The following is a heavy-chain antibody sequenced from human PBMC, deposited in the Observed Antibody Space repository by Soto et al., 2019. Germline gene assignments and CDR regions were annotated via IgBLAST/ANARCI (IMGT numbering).Heavy chain of an antibody. Sequence: NPSETLSLTCTVSGGSISSYYWSWIRQPPGKGLEWIGYIYYSGSTNYNPSLKSRVTISVDTSKNQFSLKLSSVTAADTAVYYCAREGGSSSWSNDAFDIWGQGTMVTVSS. V-gene: IGHV4-59*12. D-gene: IGHD6-13*01. CDR3: AREGGSSSWSNDAFDI. CDR2: IYYSGST. CDR1: GGSISSYY. J-gene: IGHJ3*02.